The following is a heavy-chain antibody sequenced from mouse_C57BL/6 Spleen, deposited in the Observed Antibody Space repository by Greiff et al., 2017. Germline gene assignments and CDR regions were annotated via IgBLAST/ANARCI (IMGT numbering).Heavy chain of an antibody. CDR3: ARKDYYGSSYLYAMDY. D-gene: IGHD1-1*01. Sequence: VQLQESGPGLVQPSQSLSITCTVSGFSLTSYGVHWVRQSPGKGLEWLGVIWSGGSTDYNAAFISRLSISKDNSKSQVFFKMNSLQADDTAIYYCARKDYYGSSYLYAMDYWGQGTSVTVSS. V-gene: IGHV2-2*01. CDR2: IWSGGST. J-gene: IGHJ4*01. CDR1: GFSLTSYG.